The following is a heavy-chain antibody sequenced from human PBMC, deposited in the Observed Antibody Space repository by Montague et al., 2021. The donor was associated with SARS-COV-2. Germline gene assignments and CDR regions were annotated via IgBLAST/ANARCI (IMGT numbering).Heavy chain of an antibody. J-gene: IGHJ5*02. D-gene: IGHD3-16*02. CDR3: ARALIMITFGGVIAHWFDP. Sequence: SETLSLTCTVFGGSISSSSYYWGWIRQPPGKGLEWIGSIYYSGSNYHNPSLKSRVTISVDTSKNQFSLKLSSVTAADTAVYYCARALIMITFGGVIAHWFDPWGQGTLVTVSS. CDR1: GGSISSSSYY. V-gene: IGHV4-39*07. CDR2: IYYSGSN.